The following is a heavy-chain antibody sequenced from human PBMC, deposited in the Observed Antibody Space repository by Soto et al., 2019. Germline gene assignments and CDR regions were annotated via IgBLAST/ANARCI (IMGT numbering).Heavy chain of an antibody. Sequence: SETLSLTCAVSGGSISSGGYSWNWIRQAPGKGLEWIGYIYHTGSAYYKPYLKSRVTISVDSSENQFSLKLSSVTAADTAIYYCATVTHYFFDNSGYPTGPHFAFDIWGQGTKVTVSS. CDR2: IYHTGSA. J-gene: IGHJ3*02. D-gene: IGHD3-22*01. CDR1: GGSISSGGYS. CDR3: ATVTHYFFDNSGYPTGPHFAFDI. V-gene: IGHV4-30-2*01.